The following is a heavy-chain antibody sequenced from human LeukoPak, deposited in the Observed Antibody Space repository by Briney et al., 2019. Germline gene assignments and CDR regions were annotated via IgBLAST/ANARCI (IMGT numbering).Heavy chain of an antibody. Sequence: PSETPSLTCTVSGGSISSGSYYWSWIRQPAGKGLEWIGRIYTSGSTNYNPSLKSRVTISVDTSKNQFSLKLSSVTAADTAVYYCASSQYLEWYDYWGQGTLVTVSS. J-gene: IGHJ4*02. CDR1: GGSISSGSYY. V-gene: IGHV4-61*02. CDR2: IYTSGST. CDR3: ASSQYLEWYDY. D-gene: IGHD3-3*01.